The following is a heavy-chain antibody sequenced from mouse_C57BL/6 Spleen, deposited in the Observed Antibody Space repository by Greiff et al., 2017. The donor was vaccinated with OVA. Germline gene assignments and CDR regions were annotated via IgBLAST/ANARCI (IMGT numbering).Heavy chain of an antibody. J-gene: IGHJ4*01. CDR2: ISYDGSN. D-gene: IGHD2-3*01. V-gene: IGHV3-6*01. CDR3: ARDDGYYAEGYAMDY. Sequence: EVQLQQSGPGLVKPSQSLSLTCSVTGYSITSGYYWNWIRQFPGNKLEWMGYISYDGSNNYNPSLKNRISITRDTSKNQFFLKLNSVTTEDTATYYCARDDGYYAEGYAMDYWGQGTSVTVSS. CDR1: GYSITSGYY.